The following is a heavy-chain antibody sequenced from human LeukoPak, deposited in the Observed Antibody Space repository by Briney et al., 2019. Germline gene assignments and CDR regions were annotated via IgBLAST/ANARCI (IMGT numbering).Heavy chain of an antibody. V-gene: IGHV4-34*01. Sequence: PSETLSLTCAVYGGSFSGYYWSWIRQPPGKGLEWIGEINHSGSTNYNPSLKSRVTISVDTSKNQFSLKLSSVTAADTAVYYCARGAVAEGFDYWGQGTLATVSS. CDR3: ARGAVAEGFDY. J-gene: IGHJ4*02. D-gene: IGHD6-19*01. CDR1: GGSFSGYY. CDR2: INHSGST.